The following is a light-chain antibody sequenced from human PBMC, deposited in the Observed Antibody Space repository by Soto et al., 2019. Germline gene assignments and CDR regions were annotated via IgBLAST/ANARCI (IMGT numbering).Light chain of an antibody. Sequence: IVFTQSPCTLSLSPGETATLSCRASESLSPHSIAWYQQKPGQAPRLLIYGPSGRATGIPDRISGSGSGTDFTLTISGLEPEDFAVYYCQQRSTPITFGQGTRLEIK. CDR3: QQRSTPIT. CDR2: GPS. V-gene: IGKV3D-20*02. CDR1: ESLSPHS. J-gene: IGKJ5*01.